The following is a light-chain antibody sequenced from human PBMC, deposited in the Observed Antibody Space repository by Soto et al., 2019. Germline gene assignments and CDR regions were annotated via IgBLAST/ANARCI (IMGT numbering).Light chain of an antibody. J-gene: IGLJ1*01. CDR1: KSDIGVYDF. CDR2: EVV. CDR3: KSYAGSNTYV. V-gene: IGLV2-8*01. Sequence: QSVLTQPPSASGSPGQSVTISCTGTKSDIGVYDFVSWYQHHPGKAPRLIIYEVVQRPSGVPDRFSGSKSGNTASLTVSGLQAADEADYFCKSYAGSNTYVFGRGTKVT.